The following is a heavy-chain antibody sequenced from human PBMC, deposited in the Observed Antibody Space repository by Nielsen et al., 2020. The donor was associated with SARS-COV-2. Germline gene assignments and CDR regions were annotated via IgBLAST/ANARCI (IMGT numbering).Heavy chain of an antibody. CDR2: ISYEGRNK. Sequence: GGSLRLSCAASGFDFSTYGMHWVRQVPGKGLDWLALISYEGRNKYYADSVQGRFTISRDNSKNTVYVQMNSLKTEDTGVYYCATDQAVAGEMYFQHWGQGTLVSVSS. CDR1: GFDFSTYG. J-gene: IGHJ1*01. D-gene: IGHD6-19*01. V-gene: IGHV3-30*03. CDR3: ATDQAVAGEMYFQH.